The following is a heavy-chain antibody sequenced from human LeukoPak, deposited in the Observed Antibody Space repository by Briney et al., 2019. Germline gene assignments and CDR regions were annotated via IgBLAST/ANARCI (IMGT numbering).Heavy chain of an antibody. CDR2: IYSAGTT. D-gene: IGHD3-10*01. CDR3: ARDLAPLLWFGEPREV. J-gene: IGHJ6*04. V-gene: IGHV3-53*01. Sequence: GGSLRLSCAASGFNVNKSYLSWVRQAPGRGLEWVSVIYSAGTTYYAGSVKGRFTISREESKNTVYLQMNSLRAEDTAVYYCARDLAPLLWFGEPREVWGKGTMVTVSS. CDR1: GFNVNKSY.